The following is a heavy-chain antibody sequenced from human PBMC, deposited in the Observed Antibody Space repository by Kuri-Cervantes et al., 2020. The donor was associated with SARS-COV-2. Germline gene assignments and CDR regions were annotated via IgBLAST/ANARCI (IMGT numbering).Heavy chain of an antibody. Sequence: GGSLRLSCAGSGFTFSSFAMAWVRQAPGKGLEWISDITDEGADTYFADSVKGRFTISRDNSKYSLTLQMSSLKAEDTAVYYCARWGVYYFDYWGQGTLVTVSS. D-gene: IGHD3-16*01. V-gene: IGHV3-23*01. CDR2: ITDEGADT. J-gene: IGHJ4*02. CDR1: GFTFSSFA. CDR3: ARWGVYYFDY.